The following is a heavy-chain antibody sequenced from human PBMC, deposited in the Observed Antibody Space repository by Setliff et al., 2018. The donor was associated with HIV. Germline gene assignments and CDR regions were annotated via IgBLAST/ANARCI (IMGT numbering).Heavy chain of an antibody. CDR1: NGSFSGYY. CDR2: INHSGST. CDR3: AAWGPRYSYAPYFFDS. D-gene: IGHD5-18*01. Sequence: SETLSLTCAVYNGSFSGYYWTWIRQPPGEGLEWIGEINHSGSTNYSPSLKSRVTMSVDASRNQFSLRLSSVTAADTAVYYCAAWGPRYSYAPYFFDSWGQGTLVTVS. J-gene: IGHJ4*02. V-gene: IGHV4-34*01.